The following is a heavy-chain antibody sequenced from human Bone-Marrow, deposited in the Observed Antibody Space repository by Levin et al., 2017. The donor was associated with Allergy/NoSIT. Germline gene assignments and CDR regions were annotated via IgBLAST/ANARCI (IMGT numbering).Heavy chain of an antibody. CDR2: ISYDGSNK. CDR3: AKGGYCSSTSCLRPYYYYYMDG. V-gene: IGHV3-30*18. CDR1: GFTFSSYG. J-gene: IGHJ6*03. D-gene: IGHD2-2*01. Sequence: GESLKISCAASGFTFSSYGMHWVRQAPGKGLEWVAVISYDGSNKYYADSVKGRFTISRDNSKNTLYLQMNSLRAEDTAVYYCAKGGYCSSTSCLRPYYYYYMDGWGKGTTVTVSS.